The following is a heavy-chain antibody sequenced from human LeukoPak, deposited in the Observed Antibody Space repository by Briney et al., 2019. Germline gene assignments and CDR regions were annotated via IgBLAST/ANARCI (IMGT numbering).Heavy chain of an antibody. CDR3: AKDLYSGAPGPFDY. V-gene: IGHV3-23*01. CDR1: GFTFSNYG. J-gene: IGHJ4*02. CDR2: ITGSGSST. Sequence: GGSLRLSCAASGFTFSNYGMSWVRQAPGKGLEWVSGITGSGSSTYYADFVKGRFTVSRDSSKNTLYLQMNSLRAVDTAVYYCAKDLYSGAPGPFDYWGQGTLVTVSS. D-gene: IGHD1-26*01.